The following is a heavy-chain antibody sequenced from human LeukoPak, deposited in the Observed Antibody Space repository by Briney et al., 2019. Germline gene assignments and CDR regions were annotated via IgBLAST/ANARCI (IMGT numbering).Heavy chain of an antibody. CDR1: GFGFSNFW. CDR3: TREADPAFSASSSPDF. D-gene: IGHD6-6*01. V-gene: IGHV3-74*01. CDR2: IKTDGSIT. J-gene: IGHJ4*02. Sequence: GGSLRLSCAASGFGFSNFWMHWVRQAPGKGLEWVSRIKTDGSITAYADSVKGRFTISRDNAKNTLYLHMNSLKGEDTATYFCTREADPAFSASSSPDFWGQGTPVTIS.